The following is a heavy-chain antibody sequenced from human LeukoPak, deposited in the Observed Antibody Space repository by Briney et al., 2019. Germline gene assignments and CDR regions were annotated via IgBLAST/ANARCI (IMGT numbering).Heavy chain of an antibody. D-gene: IGHD3-22*01. V-gene: IGHV7-4-1*02. J-gene: IGHJ4*02. CDR1: GYTFSTYP. Sequence: ASVKVSCKASGYTFSTYPMNWVRQALGQGLEGMGWINTNTGSPTYAQGLTGRFVFSLDTSVSTAFLQINSLKAEDTALYYCVRSIDTTGYFNYWGQGTLVTVSS. CDR2: INTNTGSP. CDR3: VRSIDTTGYFNY.